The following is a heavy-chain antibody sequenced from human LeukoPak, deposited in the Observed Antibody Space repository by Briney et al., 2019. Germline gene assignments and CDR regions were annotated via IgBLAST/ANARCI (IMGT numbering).Heavy chain of an antibody. Sequence: GRSLRLSCAASGFTFSSYGMHWVRQAPGKGLEWVAVISYDGSNKYYADSVKGRFTISRDNSKNTLYLQMNSLRAEDTALYYCAKDMGGGYYGSGSPFDSWGQGTLVTVSS. J-gene: IGHJ4*02. CDR1: GFTFSSYG. CDR2: ISYDGSNK. CDR3: AKDMGGGYYGSGSPFDS. D-gene: IGHD3-10*01. V-gene: IGHV3-30*18.